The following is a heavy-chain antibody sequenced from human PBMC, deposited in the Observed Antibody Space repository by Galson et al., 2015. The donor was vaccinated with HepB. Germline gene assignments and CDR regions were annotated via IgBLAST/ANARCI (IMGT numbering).Heavy chain of an antibody. D-gene: IGHD2-15*01. CDR1: GYTFTGYY. V-gene: IGHV1-2*05. CDR2: INPNSGGT. CDR3: AREAARYCSGGSCYYLDY. J-gene: IGHJ4*02. Sequence: SVKVSCKASGYTFTGYYMHWVRQAPGQGLEWMGRINPNSGGTNYAQKFQGRVTMTRDTSISTAYMELSRLRSDDTVVYYCAREAARYCSGGSCYYLDYWGQGTLVTVSS.